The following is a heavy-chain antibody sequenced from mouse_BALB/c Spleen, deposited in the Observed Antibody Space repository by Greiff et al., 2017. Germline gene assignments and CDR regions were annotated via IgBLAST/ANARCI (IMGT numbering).Heavy chain of an antibody. Sequence: VQLQQSGPGLVQPSQSLSITCTVSGFSLTSYGVHWVRQPPGKGLEWLGVIWAGGSTNYNSALMSRLSISKDNSKSQVFLKMNSLQTDDTAMYYCAREGIPYAMDYWGQGTSVTVSA. CDR3: AREGIPYAMDY. CDR1: GFSLTSYG. J-gene: IGHJ4*01. CDR2: IWAGGST. V-gene: IGHV2-9*02.